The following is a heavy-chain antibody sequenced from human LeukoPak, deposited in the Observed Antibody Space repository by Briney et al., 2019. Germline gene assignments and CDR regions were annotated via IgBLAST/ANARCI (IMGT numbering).Heavy chain of an antibody. V-gene: IGHV4-39*01. CDR3: ARNSVPTRIVGATRYFDY. CDR2: IYYSGST. J-gene: IGHJ4*02. CDR1: GGSISSSSYY. Sequence: SETLSLTCTGSGGSISSSSYYWGWIRQPPGQGLEWIGSIYYSGSTYYNPSLKSRVTISVDTSKNQFSLKLSSVTAADTAVYYCARNSVPTRIVGATRYFDYWGQGTLVTVSS. D-gene: IGHD1-26*01.